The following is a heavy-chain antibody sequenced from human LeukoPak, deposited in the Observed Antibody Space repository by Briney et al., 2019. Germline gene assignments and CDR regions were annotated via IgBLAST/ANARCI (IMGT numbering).Heavy chain of an antibody. CDR2: LIGSSGST. CDR3: AKGAYDYIEMGYFDS. D-gene: IGHD5-12*01. Sequence: GGSLRLSCAASGFTSTNYAMNWVRQAPGKGLEWVSILIGSSGSTDYAGSVKGRFTISRDTSKNTLFLQMNSLRAEDTAIYYCAKGAYDYIEMGYFDSWGQGTLVTVSS. J-gene: IGHJ4*02. V-gene: IGHV3-23*01. CDR1: GFTSTNYA.